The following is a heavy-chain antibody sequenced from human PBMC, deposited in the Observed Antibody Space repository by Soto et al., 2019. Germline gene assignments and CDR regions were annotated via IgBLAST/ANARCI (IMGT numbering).Heavy chain of an antibody. CDR2: VNTDGSST. Sequence: GGSLRLSCAASGFTFSSDWMHWGRQAPGKGLVWVSRVNTDGSSTSYADSVKGRFTISRDNAKNTLYLQMNSLRAEETTVEYCASPIFGVIIGYWGHGTLVTVSS. J-gene: IGHJ4*01. CDR1: GFTFSSDW. CDR3: ASPIFGVIIGY. D-gene: IGHD3-3*01. V-gene: IGHV3-74*01.